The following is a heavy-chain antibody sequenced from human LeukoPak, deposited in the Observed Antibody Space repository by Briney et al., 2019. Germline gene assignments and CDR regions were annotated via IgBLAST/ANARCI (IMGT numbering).Heavy chain of an antibody. J-gene: IGHJ4*02. D-gene: IGHD2-2*02. V-gene: IGHV1-2*02. CDR2: INPKSGAA. CDR3: ARDRWDKGTAIPGGD. CDR1: GYTFTGYY. Sequence: GASVKVSCKASGYTFTGYYLHWVRQAPGQGLEWMGWINPKSGAANYAQKFQARVTMTRDTSISTAYMELSRLRSDDTAVYYCARDRWDKGTAIPGGDWGQGTLVTVSS.